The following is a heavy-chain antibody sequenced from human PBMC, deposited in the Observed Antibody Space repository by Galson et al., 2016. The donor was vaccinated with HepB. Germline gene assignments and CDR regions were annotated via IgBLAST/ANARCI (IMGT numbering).Heavy chain of an antibody. J-gene: IGHJ4*02. Sequence: SLRLSCAASGFTFNNYWMSWVRQAPGKGLEWVANIKRDGTEKYYLDSVEGRFTASRDNAKNSLSLQMDSLRAEDTAVYYCARGSYYGSGSYGIYFDYWGQGTLVTVSS. CDR3: ARGSYYGSGSYGIYFDY. CDR2: IKRDGTEK. D-gene: IGHD3-10*01. CDR1: GFTFNNYW. V-gene: IGHV3-7*04.